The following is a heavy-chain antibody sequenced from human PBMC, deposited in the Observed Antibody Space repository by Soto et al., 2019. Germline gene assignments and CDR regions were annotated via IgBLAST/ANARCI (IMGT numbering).Heavy chain of an antibody. Sequence: SETLSLTCTVSGGSISSYYWSWIRQPPGKGLEWIGYIYYSGSTNYNPSLKSRVTISVDTSKNQFSQKLSSVTAADTAVYYCARRICSGGSCYLNWFDPWGQGTLVTVSS. J-gene: IGHJ5*02. CDR1: GGSISSYY. CDR2: IYYSGST. D-gene: IGHD2-15*01. CDR3: ARRICSGGSCYLNWFDP. V-gene: IGHV4-59*01.